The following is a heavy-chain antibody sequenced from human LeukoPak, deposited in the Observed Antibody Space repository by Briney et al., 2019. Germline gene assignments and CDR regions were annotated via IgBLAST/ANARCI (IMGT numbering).Heavy chain of an antibody. CDR2: INPNSGDT. D-gene: IGHD3-16*01. J-gene: IGHJ4*02. Sequence: APVKVSCKASGYTFTGYYMHWVRQAPGQGLEWMGWINPNSGDTNYAQKFQGRVTMTRDTSISTAYMELSRLTSDDTAVYYCATLMITAGLDYWGQGTLVTVSS. V-gene: IGHV1-2*02. CDR1: GYTFTGYY. CDR3: ATLMITAGLDY.